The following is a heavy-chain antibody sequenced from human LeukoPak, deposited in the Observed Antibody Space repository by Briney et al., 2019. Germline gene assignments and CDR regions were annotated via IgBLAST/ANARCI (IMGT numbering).Heavy chain of an antibody. CDR2: INHSGST. CDR1: GGSFSGYY. V-gene: IGHV4-34*01. Sequence: SETPSLTCAVYGGSFSGYYWSWIRQPPGKGLEWIGEINHSGSTNYKPSLKSRVTISVDTSKNQFSLKLSSVTAADTAVYYCASSPPSCGGDCYSGGPFDYWGQGTLVTVSS. D-gene: IGHD2-21*02. CDR3: ASSPPSCGGDCYSGGPFDY. J-gene: IGHJ4*02.